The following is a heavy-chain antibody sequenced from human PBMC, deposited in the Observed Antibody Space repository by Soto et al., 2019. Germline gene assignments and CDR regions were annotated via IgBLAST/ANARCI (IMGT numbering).Heavy chain of an antibody. D-gene: IGHD4-17*01. Sequence: PSETLSLTCTVSGGSISSYYWSWIRQPPGKGLEWIGYIYYSGSTNYNPSLKSRVTISVDTSKNQFSLKLSSVTAADTAVYYCARLYGDYVTIDYWGQGTLVTVYS. CDR2: IYYSGST. CDR3: ARLYGDYVTIDY. CDR1: GGSISSYY. V-gene: IGHV4-59*01. J-gene: IGHJ4*02.